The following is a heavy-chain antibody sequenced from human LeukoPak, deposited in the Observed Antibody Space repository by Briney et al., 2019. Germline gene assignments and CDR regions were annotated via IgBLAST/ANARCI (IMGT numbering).Heavy chain of an antibody. Sequence: GGSLRLSCAASGFTFRYYAMHWVRQAPGKGLEWVAVISNDGSIQYYTDSVKGRFIISRDDSKNRMYLQMNSLRVDDTALYYCARDRIVGAPGGAFDIWGQGTMVTVSS. CDR3: ARDRIVGAPGGAFDI. J-gene: IGHJ3*02. CDR1: GFTFRYYA. V-gene: IGHV3-30-3*01. CDR2: ISNDGSIQ. D-gene: IGHD1-26*01.